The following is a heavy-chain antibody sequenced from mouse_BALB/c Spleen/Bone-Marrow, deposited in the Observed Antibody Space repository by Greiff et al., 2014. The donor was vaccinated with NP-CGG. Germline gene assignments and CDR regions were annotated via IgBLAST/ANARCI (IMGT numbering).Heavy chain of an antibody. V-gene: IGHV1-5*01. CDR2: IYPGNSDT. Sequence: EVQLQQSGTVLARPGASVKMSCKASGYTFTSYWMHWVKQRPGQDLEWIGAIYPGNSDTSYNQKFKGRARLTAVTSTSTAYMELSSLTNEDSAVYYCTSDYDDYWGQGTTLTVSS. CDR1: GYTFTSYW. CDR3: TSDYDDY. D-gene: IGHD2-4*01. J-gene: IGHJ2*01.